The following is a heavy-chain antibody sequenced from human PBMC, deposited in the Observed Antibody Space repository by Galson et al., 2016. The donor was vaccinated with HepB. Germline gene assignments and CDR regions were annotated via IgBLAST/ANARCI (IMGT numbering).Heavy chain of an antibody. D-gene: IGHD1-26*01. V-gene: IGHV4-34*01. J-gene: IGHJ3*01. Sequence: TLSLTCGIYGGSFSGYYWSWIRQPPGKGLECIGEINHSGSTNYNPSLESRVTLSVETSKNQFSLKMSSVSAADTAVYYCARGANSFGSGSYIAFDVWGQGTMGTVS. CDR3: ARGANSFGSGSYIAFDV. CDR2: INHSGST. CDR1: GGSFSGYY.